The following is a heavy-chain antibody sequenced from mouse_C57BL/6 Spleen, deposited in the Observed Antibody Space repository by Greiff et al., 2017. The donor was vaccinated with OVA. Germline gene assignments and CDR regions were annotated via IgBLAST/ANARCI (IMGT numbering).Heavy chain of an antibody. CDR2: IYPGDGDT. Sequence: QVQLKQSGAELVKPGASVKISCKASGYAFSSYWMNWVKQRPGKGLEWIGQIYPGDGDTNYNGKFKGKATLTADKSSSTAYMQLSSLTSEDSAVYFCARWQDYAWFAYWGQGTLVTVSA. J-gene: IGHJ3*01. CDR3: ARWQDYAWFAY. D-gene: IGHD2-4*01. V-gene: IGHV1-80*01. CDR1: GYAFSSYW.